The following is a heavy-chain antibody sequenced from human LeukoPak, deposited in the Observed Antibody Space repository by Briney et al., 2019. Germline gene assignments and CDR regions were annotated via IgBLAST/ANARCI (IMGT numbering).Heavy chain of an antibody. D-gene: IGHD2-8*01. CDR3: GKARAVSDWFDP. CDR2: ISWNSGSI. V-gene: IGHV3-9*01. J-gene: IGHJ5*02. Sequence: GGSLRLSSAASGVTFYDYAMHWGRHAPGEGLEGGSGISWNSGSINYAESVKSRFTISRDTAKNSLYLQMNTLRAEDTALYYCGKARAVSDWFDPWGQGTLVTVSP. CDR1: GVTFYDYA.